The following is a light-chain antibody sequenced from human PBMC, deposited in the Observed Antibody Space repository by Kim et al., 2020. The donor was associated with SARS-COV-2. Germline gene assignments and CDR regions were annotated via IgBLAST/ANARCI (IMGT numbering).Light chain of an antibody. V-gene: IGLV1-40*01. CDR2: GNS. Sequence: QRDSIAYTGRSANIGAGCDADWDQQLPGTAPKHLIYGNSNRPAGVPDRFSGSKSGTSASLAITGLQAEDEADYYCQSYDSSLSGWVFGGGTKVTVL. CDR1: SANIGAGCD. J-gene: IGLJ3*02. CDR3: QSYDSSLSGWV.